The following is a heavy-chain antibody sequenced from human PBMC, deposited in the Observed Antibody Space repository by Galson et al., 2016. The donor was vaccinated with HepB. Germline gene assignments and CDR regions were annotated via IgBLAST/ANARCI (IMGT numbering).Heavy chain of an antibody. V-gene: IGHV3-23*01. CDR3: AKDYVGGSYLLTQFDY. Sequence: SLRLSCAASGFTFSTYAMTWVRQAPGKGLEWVSGLSGSGAHTYYADPVKGRFTISRDNSKNTLYLQMNSLRVEDTAAYYCAKDYVGGSYLLTQFDYWGQGTLVTVSS. CDR1: GFTFSTYA. D-gene: IGHD3-16*02. CDR2: LSGSGAHT. J-gene: IGHJ4*02.